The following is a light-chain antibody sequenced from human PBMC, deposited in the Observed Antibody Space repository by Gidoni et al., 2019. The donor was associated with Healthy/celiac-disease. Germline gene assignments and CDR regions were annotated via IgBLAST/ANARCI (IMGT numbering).Light chain of an antibody. CDR2: GAS. V-gene: IGKV3-15*01. CDR1: QIVSSN. CDR3: QQYNNWPPMYT. J-gene: IGKJ2*01. Sequence: EIVMTHSPATLSVYPGERATLSCRASQIVSSNLAWYQQKPGQAPRLLIYGASTRATGIPARFRGSGSGTEFTLTISSLQSEDFAVYYCQQYNNWPPMYTFGQGTKLEIK.